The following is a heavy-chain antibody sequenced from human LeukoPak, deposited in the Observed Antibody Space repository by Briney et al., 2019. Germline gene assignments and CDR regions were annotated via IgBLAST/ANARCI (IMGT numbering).Heavy chain of an antibody. Sequence: SETLSLTCTVSGGSISNTAYYWGWIRQPPGKGLEWIGSLSYSGSPYYNPSLKSRVTISGDMSKNQFSLKLSSVTAADTAVYYCARHRLNWGAFDISGQGTMVTVSS. J-gene: IGHJ3*02. CDR2: LSYSGSP. CDR3: ARHRLNWGAFDI. V-gene: IGHV4-39*01. D-gene: IGHD7-27*01. CDR1: GGSISNTAYY.